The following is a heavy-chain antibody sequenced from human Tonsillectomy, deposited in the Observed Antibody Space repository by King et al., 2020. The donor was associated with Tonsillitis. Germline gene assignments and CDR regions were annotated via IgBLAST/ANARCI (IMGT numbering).Heavy chain of an antibody. CDR2: LRGRGGRT. J-gene: IGHJ4*02. V-gene: IGHV3-23*01. D-gene: IGHD3-16*01. CDR3: AKVREDFDY. Sequence: LFPPGGSLRLSCAASGFPFRRSALRWVRPAPGPVLAWVSALRGRGGRTAYAAAVQGRCTISRDNSKNTLDLHMNSLRAEDTAVYYCAKVREDFDYWGQGTLVTVSS. CDR1: GFPFRRSA.